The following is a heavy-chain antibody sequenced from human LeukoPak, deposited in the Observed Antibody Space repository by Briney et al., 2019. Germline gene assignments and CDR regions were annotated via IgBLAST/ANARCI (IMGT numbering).Heavy chain of an antibody. Sequence: SETLSLTCTVSGGSLTSGSSYWGWIRQPPGKGLEWIGTIYYSGSTYYDPSFGSRVAISLDTSKSQISLRLTSVTAADTAVYYCARHITMVSEWFDPWGQGTLVTVSS. V-gene: IGHV4-39*01. CDR2: IYYSGST. CDR1: GGSLTSGSSY. D-gene: IGHD3-10*01. J-gene: IGHJ5*02. CDR3: ARHITMVSEWFDP.